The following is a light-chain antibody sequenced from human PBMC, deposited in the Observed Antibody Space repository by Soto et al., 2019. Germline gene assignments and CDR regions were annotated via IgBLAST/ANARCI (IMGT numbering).Light chain of an antibody. CDR1: QAIRSD. J-gene: IGKJ1*01. CDR2: AAS. V-gene: IGKV1-6*01. Sequence: AIQMTQSPSSLSASVGDRVTITCRASQAIRSDLAWYQQKPGMAPKFLIFAASNLQRGVPARFSGSGSGTDFPLTIISLQPEDFATYYCLQLYNYPRTFGQGTKV. CDR3: LQLYNYPRT.